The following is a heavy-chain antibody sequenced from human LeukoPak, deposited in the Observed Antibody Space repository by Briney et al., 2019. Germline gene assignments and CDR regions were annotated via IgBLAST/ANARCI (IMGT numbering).Heavy chain of an antibody. J-gene: IGHJ5*02. CDR3: ARSCSGGTCNFPKFEP. Sequence: GGSLRLSCAASGFTFNSYWMSWVRQAPGKGLEWVANIRQDGSEKYYVDSVKGRFTISRDNAKNSLYLQMNSLRAEDTAVYYCARSCSGGTCNFPKFEPWGQGTLVTVSS. D-gene: IGHD2-15*01. V-gene: IGHV3-7*01. CDR1: GFTFNSYW. CDR2: IRQDGSEK.